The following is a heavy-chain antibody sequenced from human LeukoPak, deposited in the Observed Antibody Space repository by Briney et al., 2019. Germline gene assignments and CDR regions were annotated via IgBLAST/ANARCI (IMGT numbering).Heavy chain of an antibody. V-gene: IGHV3-23*01. D-gene: IGHD5-24*01. CDR3: ARGTRTATMHYFDY. CDR2: ISESGGGT. CDR1: GFTFSSYA. Sequence: GGSLRLSCAASGFTFSSYAMSWVRQAPGKGLEWVSAISESGGGTYYTDSVKGRFTISRDNSKNSLYLQMNSLRDEDTAVYYCARGTRTATMHYFDYWGQGTLVTVSS. J-gene: IGHJ4*02.